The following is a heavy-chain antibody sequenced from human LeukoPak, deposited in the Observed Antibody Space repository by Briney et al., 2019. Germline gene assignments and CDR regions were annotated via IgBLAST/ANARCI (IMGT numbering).Heavy chain of an antibody. D-gene: IGHD5-18*01. CDR1: GGSISSSSYY. V-gene: IGHV4-39*07. CDR3: AREGDNYGNWFDP. Sequence: SETLSLTCTVSGGSISSSSYYWGWIRQPPGKGLEWIGSIYYSGSTYYNPSLKSRVTISEDTSKNQFSLRLSSVTAADTAVYYCAREGDNYGNWFDPWGQGTLVTVSS. CDR2: IYYSGST. J-gene: IGHJ5*02.